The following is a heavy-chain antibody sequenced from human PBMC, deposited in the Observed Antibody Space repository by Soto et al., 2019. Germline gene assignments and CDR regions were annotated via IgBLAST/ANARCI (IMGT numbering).Heavy chain of an antibody. CDR1: GYNFPSYW. CDR2: IYPDDSDT. D-gene: IGHD3-10*02. CDR3: ARQAKKVYVTGVYYHDYMDV. Sequence: GESLKISCKVSGYNFPSYWIAWVRQMPGKGLEWMGNIYPDDSDTRYSPSFQGQVTISADKSISTAYLQWSSLKASDTAMYYCARQAKKVYVTGVYYHDYMDVWGSGTTVTVSS. J-gene: IGHJ6*03. V-gene: IGHV5-51*01.